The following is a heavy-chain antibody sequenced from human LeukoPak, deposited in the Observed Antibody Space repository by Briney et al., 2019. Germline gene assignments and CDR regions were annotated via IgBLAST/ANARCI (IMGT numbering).Heavy chain of an antibody. CDR1: GFTFSSYG. CDR2: IRYDGSNK. J-gene: IGHJ3*02. V-gene: IGHV3-30*02. CDR3: AKDRIVVVPAAIRDAFDI. Sequence: GGSLRLSCAASGFTFSSYGMHWVRQAPGKGLEWVAFIRYDGSNKYYADSVKGRFTISRDNSKNTLYLQMNSLRAEDTAVYYCAKDRIVVVPAAIRDAFDIWGQGTMVTVSS. D-gene: IGHD2-2*01.